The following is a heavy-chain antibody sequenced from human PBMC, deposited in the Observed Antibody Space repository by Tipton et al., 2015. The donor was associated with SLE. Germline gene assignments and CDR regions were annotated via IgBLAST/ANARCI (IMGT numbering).Heavy chain of an antibody. CDR1: GYTFTSYD. V-gene: IGHV1-18*01. Sequence: QSGPEVKKPGASVKVSCKASGYTFTSYDINWVRQATGQGLEWMGWISAYNGNTNYAQKLQGRVTMTTDTSTSTAYMELRSLRSDDTAVYYCARDLSGPDYGDYVSWFDPWGQGTLVTVSS. D-gene: IGHD4-17*01. CDR2: ISAYNGNT. J-gene: IGHJ5*02. CDR3: ARDLSGPDYGDYVSWFDP.